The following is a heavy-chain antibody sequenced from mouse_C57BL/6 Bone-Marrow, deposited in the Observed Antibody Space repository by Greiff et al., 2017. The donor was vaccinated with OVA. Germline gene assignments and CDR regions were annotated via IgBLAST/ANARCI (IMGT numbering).Heavy chain of an antibody. CDR2: INSDGGST. V-gene: IGHV5-2*01. CDR3: ARAGTTVVEYYAMDY. Sequence: EVQLVESGGGLVQPGESLKLSCESNEYEFPSHDMSWVRKTPEKRLELVAAINSDGGSTYYPDTMERRFIISRDNTKKTLYLQMSRLRSEDTALYYCARAGTTVVEYYAMDYWGQGTSVTVSS. CDR1: EYEFPSHD. J-gene: IGHJ4*01. D-gene: IGHD1-1*01.